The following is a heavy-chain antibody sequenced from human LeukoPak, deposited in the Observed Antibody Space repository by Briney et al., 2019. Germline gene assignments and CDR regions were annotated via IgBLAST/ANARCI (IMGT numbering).Heavy chain of an antibody. CDR3: ARPSYYDILTGYTKDY. CDR2: IYYSGST. D-gene: IGHD3-9*01. V-gene: IGHV4-39*01. Sequence: SETLSLTXTVSGGSISSSSYYWGWIRQPPGKGLAWIGSIYYSGSTYYNPSLKSRVTISVDTSKNQFSPKLSSVTAADTAVYYCARPSYYDILTGYTKDYWGQGTLVTVSS. J-gene: IGHJ4*02. CDR1: GGSISSSSYY.